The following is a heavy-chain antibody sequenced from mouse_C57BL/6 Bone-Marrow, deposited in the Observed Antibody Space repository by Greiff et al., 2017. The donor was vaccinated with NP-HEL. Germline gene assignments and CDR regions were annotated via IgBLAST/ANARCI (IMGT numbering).Heavy chain of an antibody. Sequence: QVQLKQPGAELVKPGASVKLSCKASGYTFTSYWMHWVKQRPGQGLEWIGMIHPNSGSTNYNEKFKSKATLTVDKSSSTAYMQLSSLTSEDSAVYYCARCGNYLYYFDYWGQGTTLTVSS. CDR3: ARCGNYLYYFDY. J-gene: IGHJ2*01. CDR2: IHPNSGST. CDR1: GYTFTSYW. D-gene: IGHD2-1*01. V-gene: IGHV1-64*01.